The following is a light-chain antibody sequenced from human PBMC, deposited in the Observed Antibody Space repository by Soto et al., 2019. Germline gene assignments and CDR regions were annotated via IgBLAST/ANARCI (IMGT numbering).Light chain of an antibody. CDR1: QSISSW. J-gene: IGKJ4*01. CDR2: DAS. V-gene: IGKV1-5*01. CDR3: QQYNSYSSLT. Sequence: DIPMTQSPSTLSASVGDRVTITCRASQSISSWLAWYQQKPGKAPKLLIYDASSLKSGVPSRFSGSGSGTEFTLTISSLQPDDLATYYCQQYNSYSSLTFGGGTKVEIK.